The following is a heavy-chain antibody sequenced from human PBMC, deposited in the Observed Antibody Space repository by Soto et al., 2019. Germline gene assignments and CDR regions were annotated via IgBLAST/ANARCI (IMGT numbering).Heavy chain of an antibody. V-gene: IGHV3-21*01. CDR3: AREYTAWPLAYGLDV. J-gene: IGHJ6*02. CDR1: GFTFSTYS. Sequence: GGSLRLSCVGSGFTFSTYSIDWVRQAPGKGLEWVSSISSRSDIYYADSVKGRFTISRDNAKNSVSLQMNSLRAEDTAVYYCAREYTAWPLAYGLDVWGQGTTVTVSS. D-gene: IGHD2-2*02. CDR2: ISSRSDI.